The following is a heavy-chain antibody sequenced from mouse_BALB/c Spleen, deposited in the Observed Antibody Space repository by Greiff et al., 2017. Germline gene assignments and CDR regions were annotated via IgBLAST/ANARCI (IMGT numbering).Heavy chain of an antibody. V-gene: IGHV5-17*02. J-gene: IGHJ3*01. CDR2: ISSGSSTI. CDR3: ARSGDGNLFAY. D-gene: IGHD2-1*01. Sequence: DVMLVESGGGLVQPGGSRKLSCAASGFTFSSFGMHWVRQAPEKGLEWVAYISSGSSTIYYADTVKGRFTISRDNPKNTLFLQMTSLRSEDTAMYYCARSGDGNLFAYWGQGTLVTVSA. CDR1: GFTFSSFG.